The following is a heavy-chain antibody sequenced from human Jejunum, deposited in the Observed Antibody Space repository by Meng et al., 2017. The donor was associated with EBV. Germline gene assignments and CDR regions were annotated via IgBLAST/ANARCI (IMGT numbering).Heavy chain of an antibody. V-gene: IGHV6-1*01. Sequence: QVQLQQSGPGLVDPSQTLSLTCAISGDSISNNGASWNWIRQSPSRGLEWLGRTYYRSKWGDDYAESVKSRITINPDTSKNQFSLQLNSVTPEDTAVYFCARDFLWAFDYWGQGTLVTVSS. CDR3: ARDFLWAFDY. CDR1: GDSISNNGAS. J-gene: IGHJ4*02. D-gene: IGHD2/OR15-2a*01. CDR2: TYYRSKWGD.